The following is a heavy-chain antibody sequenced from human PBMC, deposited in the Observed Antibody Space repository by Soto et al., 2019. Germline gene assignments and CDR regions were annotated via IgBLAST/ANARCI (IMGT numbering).Heavy chain of an antibody. V-gene: IGHV4-59*01. D-gene: IGHD5-18*01. CDR2: ISYSGST. J-gene: IGHJ4*02. Sequence: SETLSLSCTVSGGSISSYYWSWIRQPPGQGLEYIGYISYSGSTNYNPSLQNRVTISIDTSKNQVSLKVNSVTAADTAVYYCARDHPHSYGVYYFDYWGQGTPVTVSS. CDR3: ARDHPHSYGVYYFDY. CDR1: GGSISSYY.